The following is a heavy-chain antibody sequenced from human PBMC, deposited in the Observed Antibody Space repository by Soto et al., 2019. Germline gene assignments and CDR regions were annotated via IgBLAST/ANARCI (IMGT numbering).Heavy chain of an antibody. CDR2: ISAYNGNT. Sequence: QIQLVQSGAEVKKPAASVKVSCKASGYTFTSYGISWVRQAPGQGHEWMGWISAYNGNTNYAQKLQGRVTMTTDTSTSTAYMELRSLRSGDTAVYYCARDSGYSYGHDGFDIWGQGTMVTVSS. CDR3: ARDSGYSYGHDGFDI. V-gene: IGHV1-18*01. CDR1: GYTFTSYG. D-gene: IGHD5-18*01. J-gene: IGHJ3*02.